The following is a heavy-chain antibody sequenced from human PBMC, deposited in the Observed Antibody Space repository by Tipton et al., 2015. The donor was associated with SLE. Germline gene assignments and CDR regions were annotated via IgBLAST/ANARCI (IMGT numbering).Heavy chain of an antibody. CDR2: IKSKTDGGTT. J-gene: IGHJ4*02. CDR3: TTSVGAKYYFDY. Sequence: GSLRLSCAASGFTFSNAWMSWVRQAPGKGLEWVGRIKSKTDGGTTDYAAPVKGRSTISRDDSKNTLYLQMNSLKTEDTAVYYCTTSVGAKYYFDYWGQGTLVTVSS. CDR1: GFTFSNAW. V-gene: IGHV3-15*01. D-gene: IGHD1-26*01.